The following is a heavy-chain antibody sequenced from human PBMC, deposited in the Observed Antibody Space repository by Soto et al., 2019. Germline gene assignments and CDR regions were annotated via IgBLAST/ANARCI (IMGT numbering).Heavy chain of an antibody. CDR1: DGSVSSGGYY. CDR2: IYYSGST. Sequence: PSETLSLTSTVSDGSVSSGGYYWSWIKQPPGKGLEWIGYIYYSGSTNYNPSLKSRVTISVDTSKNQFSLKLSSVTAADTAVYYCARDGGVGYSYGGDYYYGMDVWGQGTTVTVSS. CDR3: ARDGGVGYSYGGDYYYGMDV. V-gene: IGHV4-61*08. D-gene: IGHD5-18*01. J-gene: IGHJ6*02.